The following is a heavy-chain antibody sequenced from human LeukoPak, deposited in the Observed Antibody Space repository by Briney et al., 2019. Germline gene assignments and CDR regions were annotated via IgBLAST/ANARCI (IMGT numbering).Heavy chain of an antibody. Sequence: GGSLRLSCAASGFTFSDYYMSWIRQAPGKGLEWVSYISSSGSTIYYADSVKGRFTISRDNAKNSLYLQMNSLRAEDTAVYYCAREDGNWLIDYYYGMDVWGQGTTVTVS. CDR1: GFTFSDYY. CDR3: AREDGNWLIDYYYGMDV. J-gene: IGHJ6*02. CDR2: ISSSGSTI. D-gene: IGHD3-9*01. V-gene: IGHV3-11*01.